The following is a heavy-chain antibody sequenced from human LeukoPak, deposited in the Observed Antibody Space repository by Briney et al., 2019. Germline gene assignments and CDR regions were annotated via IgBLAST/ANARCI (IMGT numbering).Heavy chain of an antibody. CDR2: IDPSGADT. CDR3: ARGYGEMATIRANWFDP. V-gene: IGHV1-46*01. Sequence: ASVKVSFKSSGDTFTNYYIHWVRQAPGQGLEWMGVIDPSGADTSYAQKFQGRVTMTRDTSTRTVYMELSSLGSEDTAVFYCARGYGEMATIRANWFDPWGQGTLVTVSS. D-gene: IGHD5-24*01. J-gene: IGHJ5*02. CDR1: GDTFTNYY.